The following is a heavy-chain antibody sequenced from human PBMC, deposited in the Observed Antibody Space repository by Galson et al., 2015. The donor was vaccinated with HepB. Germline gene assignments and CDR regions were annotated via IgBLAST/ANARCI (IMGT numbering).Heavy chain of an antibody. CDR1: GFTFSSYG. J-gene: IGHJ6*02. CDR3: AKDLEEAGLWFGELFHYYGMDV. CDR2: IRYDGSNK. Sequence: SLRLSCAASGFTFSSYGMHWVRQAPGKGLEWVAFIRYDGSNKYYADSVKGRFTISRDNSKNTLYLQMNSLRAEDTAVYYCAKDLEEAGLWFGELFHYYGMDVWGQGTTVTVSS. D-gene: IGHD3-10*01. V-gene: IGHV3-30*02.